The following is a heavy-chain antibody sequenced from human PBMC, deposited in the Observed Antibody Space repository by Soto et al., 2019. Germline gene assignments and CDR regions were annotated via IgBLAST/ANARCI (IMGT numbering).Heavy chain of an antibody. V-gene: IGHV3-48*01. CDR2: ISSSSTI. CDR3: ARDRAYYYDSSGYLDY. D-gene: IGHD3-22*01. Sequence: SGFTFSSYSMNWVRQAPGKGLEWVSYISSSSTIYYADSVKGRFTISRDNAKNTLYLQMNSLRAEDTAVYYCARDRAYYYDSSGYLDYWGQGTLVTVSS. CDR1: GFTFSSYS. J-gene: IGHJ4*02.